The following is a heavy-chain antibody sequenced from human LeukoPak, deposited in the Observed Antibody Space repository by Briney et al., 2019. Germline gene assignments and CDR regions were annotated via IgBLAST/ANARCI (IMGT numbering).Heavy chain of an antibody. J-gene: IGHJ5*02. Sequence: SETLSLTCTVSGGSISSYYWGWIRQPPGKGLEWIGYIYDTGNTNYNPSLKSRVTISLDTSKNQFSLKLNSMTAADTAVYYCASEKAVAGTGWFDPWGQGTLVTVSS. CDR2: IYDTGNT. D-gene: IGHD6-19*01. CDR1: GGSISSYY. CDR3: ASEKAVAGTGWFDP. V-gene: IGHV4-59*01.